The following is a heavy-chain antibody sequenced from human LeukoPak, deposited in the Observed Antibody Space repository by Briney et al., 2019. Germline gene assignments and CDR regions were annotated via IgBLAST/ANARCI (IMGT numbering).Heavy chain of an antibody. Sequence: SETLSLTCRVSGASVSNYYWSWIRQSPGKGLEWIGSFHYSGSTNYNPSLNSRVTTSIDTSMNQLSLTLVSVTAADTAVYFCARHHDGGPKLRLDFWGLGVLVTVSP. CDR2: FHYSGST. V-gene: IGHV4-59*08. CDR3: ARHHDGGPKLRLDF. D-gene: IGHD2-15*01. CDR1: GASVSNYY. J-gene: IGHJ4*02.